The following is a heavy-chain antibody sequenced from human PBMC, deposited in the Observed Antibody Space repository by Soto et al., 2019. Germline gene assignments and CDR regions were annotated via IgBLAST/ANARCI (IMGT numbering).Heavy chain of an antibody. J-gene: IGHJ6*03. Sequence: EVQLVESGGGLVQPGGSLRLSCAASGFTFSSYWMHWVRQAPGKGLVWVSRINSDGSSTSYADSVKGRFTISRDNAKNTLYLQMNSLRAEDTAVYYCARGGSYQLLPFNYMDVWGKGTTVTVSS. CDR3: ARGGSYQLLPFNYMDV. D-gene: IGHD2-2*01. CDR1: GFTFSSYW. CDR2: INSDGSST. V-gene: IGHV3-74*01.